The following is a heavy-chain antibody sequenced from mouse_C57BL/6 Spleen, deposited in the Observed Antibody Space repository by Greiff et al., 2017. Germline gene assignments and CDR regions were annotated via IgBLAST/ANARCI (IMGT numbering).Heavy chain of an antibody. Sequence: VQLQQSGAELVRPGASVKLSCTASGFNIKDDYMHWVKQRPEQGLEWIGWIDPENGDTEYASKFQGKATITADTSSNTAYLQLSSLTSEDTAVYYCTCITTVAPFDYWGQGTTLTVSS. CDR3: TCITTVAPFDY. D-gene: IGHD1-1*01. CDR2: IDPENGDT. CDR1: GFNIKDDY. J-gene: IGHJ2*01. V-gene: IGHV14-4*01.